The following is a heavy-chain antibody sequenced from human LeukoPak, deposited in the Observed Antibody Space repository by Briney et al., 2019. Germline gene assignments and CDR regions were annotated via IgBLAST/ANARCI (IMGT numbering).Heavy chain of an antibody. CDR2: IKQDGSAK. J-gene: IGHJ4*02. CDR3: AGCAGNSCYFDY. V-gene: IGHV3-7*01. D-gene: IGHD1-1*01. CDR1: GFSFISYW. Sequence: GGSLRLSWAASGFSFISYWMSWVRQAPGKGLEWVANIKQDGSAKNYVDSVKGRFTISRDNAKNSLYLQLNSLRAEDTAVYYCAGCAGNSCYFDYWGQGTLVIVSS.